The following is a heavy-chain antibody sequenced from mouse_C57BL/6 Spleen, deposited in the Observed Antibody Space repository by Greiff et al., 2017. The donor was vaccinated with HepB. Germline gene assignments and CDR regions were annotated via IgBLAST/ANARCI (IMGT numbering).Heavy chain of an antibody. D-gene: IGHD2-2*01. Sequence: DVQLVESGGGLVKPGGSLKLSCAASGFTFSDYGMHWVRQAPEKGLEWVAYISSGSSTIYYADTVKGRFTISRDNAKNTLFLQLTSLRSEDTAMYYCARGVTNDYWGQGTTLTVSS. CDR2: ISSGSSTI. CDR1: GFTFSDYG. CDR3: ARGVTNDY. J-gene: IGHJ2*01. V-gene: IGHV5-17*01.